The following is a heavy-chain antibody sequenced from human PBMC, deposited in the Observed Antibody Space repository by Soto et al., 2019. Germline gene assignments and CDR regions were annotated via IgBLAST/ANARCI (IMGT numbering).Heavy chain of an antibody. V-gene: IGHV3-30*03. Sequence: QVQLVESGGGVVQPGTSLRLSFAASGFTFSTYGIHWVRQAPGRGLRWVAAISYDGSNKYYADSVKGRLTISRDNSXNXXXXXXXXLXXXXTXXXXXXXXXGHDAYNXGNFDYWGQGTLVTVSS. CDR3: XXXXGHDAYNXGNFDY. CDR1: GFTFSTYG. D-gene: IGHD1-1*01. CDR2: ISYDGSNK. J-gene: IGHJ4*02.